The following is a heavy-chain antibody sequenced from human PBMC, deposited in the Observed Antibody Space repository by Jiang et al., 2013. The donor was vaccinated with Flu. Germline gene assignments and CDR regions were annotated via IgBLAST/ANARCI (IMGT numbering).Heavy chain of an antibody. V-gene: IGHV1-18*01. J-gene: IGHJ5*02. D-gene: IGHD1-7*01. CDR2: ISAYNGNT. Sequence: EWMGWISAYNGNTNYAQKLQGRVTMTTDTSTSTAYMELRSLRSDDTAVYYCARDGTDVTGTTGPMLNWFDPWGQGTLVTVSS. CDR3: ARDGTDVTGTTGPMLNWFDP.